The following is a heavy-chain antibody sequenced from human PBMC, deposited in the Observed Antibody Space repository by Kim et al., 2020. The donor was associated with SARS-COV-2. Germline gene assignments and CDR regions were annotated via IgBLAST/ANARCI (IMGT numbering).Heavy chain of an antibody. D-gene: IGHD5-12*01. CDR2: INPNSGGT. V-gene: IGHV1-2*06. J-gene: IGHJ4*02. CDR1: GYTFTGYY. Sequence: ASVKVSCKASGYTFTGYYMHWVRQAPGQGLEWMGRINPNSGGTNYAQKFQGRVTMTRDTSISTAYMELSRLRSDDTAVYYCARVGPRGYSGYGPQGYWGQGTLVTVSS. CDR3: ARVGPRGYSGYGPQGY.